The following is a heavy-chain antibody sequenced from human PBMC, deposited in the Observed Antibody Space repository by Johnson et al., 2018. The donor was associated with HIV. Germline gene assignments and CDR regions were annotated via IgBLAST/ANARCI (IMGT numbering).Heavy chain of an antibody. Sequence: VQLVESGGGLVQPGGYLRLSCAASGFTVSSNYMNWVRQAPGKGLEWVSIIYSGGSTYYADSVKGRFTISRDSSKNTVYLQMNNLRAEDTAVYNCARGVRGVIIDWGQGTMVAVSS. D-gene: IGHD3-10*01. J-gene: IGHJ3*01. V-gene: IGHV3-66*01. CDR2: IYSGGST. CDR1: GFTVSSNY. CDR3: ARGVRGVIID.